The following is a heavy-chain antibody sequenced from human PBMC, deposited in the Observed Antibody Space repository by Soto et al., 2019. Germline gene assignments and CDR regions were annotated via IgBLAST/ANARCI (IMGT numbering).Heavy chain of an antibody. J-gene: IGHJ6*03. Sequence: QVQLQESGPGLVKPSQTLSLTCTVSGGSISSGGYYWIWIRQHPGKGLGWIGYIYYSGSTYYNPSLKSRVNISVDTSKNQFSVKLSSVTAADTAVYYGARTIEARPLSYDYMDVWGKGTTVTVSS. CDR3: ARTIEARPLSYDYMDV. CDR2: IYYSGST. V-gene: IGHV4-31*03. CDR1: GGSISSGGYY. D-gene: IGHD6-6*01.